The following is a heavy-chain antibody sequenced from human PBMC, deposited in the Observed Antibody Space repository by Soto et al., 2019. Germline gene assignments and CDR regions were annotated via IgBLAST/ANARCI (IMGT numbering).Heavy chain of an antibody. V-gene: IGHV4-31*03. CDR2: MYNDGRT. Sequence: QVRLQESGPGLVKPSQTPSLTCTVSGGSVSSGGFYWNWIRQHPGKGLEWIGYMYNDGRTEYNPSLKSRVSISVDTPKNQFSLKVMSVTVADTAVYYCTREAGYWGQGILVTVSS. CDR3: TREAGY. D-gene: IGHD6-25*01. J-gene: IGHJ4*02. CDR1: GGSVSSGGFY.